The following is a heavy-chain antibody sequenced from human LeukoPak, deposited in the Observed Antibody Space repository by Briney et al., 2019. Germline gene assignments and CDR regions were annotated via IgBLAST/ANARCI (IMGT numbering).Heavy chain of an antibody. J-gene: IGHJ4*02. D-gene: IGHD6-19*01. CDR1: GFTFSSYA. CDR2: ISGSSSTT. CDR3: ARMFNSDWSPLDN. Sequence: GGSLRLSCSASGFTFSSYAMHWVRQARGKGLEWISYISGSSSTTYYADSVKGRFTISRDNAKKSLYLHMNSLRDEDTAVYYCARMFNSDWSPLDNWGQGTLVTVSS. V-gene: IGHV3-48*02.